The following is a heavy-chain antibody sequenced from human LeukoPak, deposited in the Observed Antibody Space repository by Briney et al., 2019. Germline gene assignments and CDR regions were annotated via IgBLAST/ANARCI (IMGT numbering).Heavy chain of an antibody. Sequence: GGSLRLSCAASGFTFSSYGMHWVRQALGKGLEWVAVISYDGSNKYYADSVKGRFTISRDNSKNTLYLQMNSLRAEDTAVCYCARTYDFWSGSQYYFDSWGQGTLVTVSS. V-gene: IGHV3-30*03. CDR2: ISYDGSNK. CDR3: ARTYDFWSGSQYYFDS. J-gene: IGHJ4*02. D-gene: IGHD3-3*01. CDR1: GFTFSSYG.